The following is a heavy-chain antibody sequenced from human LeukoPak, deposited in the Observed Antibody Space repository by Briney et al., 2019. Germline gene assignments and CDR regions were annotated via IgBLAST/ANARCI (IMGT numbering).Heavy chain of an antibody. CDR3: ARITEKRLVDY. CDR2: INHSGST. V-gene: IGHV4-34*01. CDR1: GGSFSGYY. D-gene: IGHD3-16*01. Sequence: SETLSLTCAVYGGSFSGYYWSWIRQPPGKGLEWIGEINHSGSTNYNPSLKSRVTISVDTSKNQFSLKLSSVTAADTAVYYCARITEKRLVDYWGQGTLVTVSS. J-gene: IGHJ4*02.